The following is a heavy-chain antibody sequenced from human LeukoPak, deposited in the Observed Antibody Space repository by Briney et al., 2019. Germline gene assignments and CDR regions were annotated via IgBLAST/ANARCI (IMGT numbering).Heavy chain of an antibody. V-gene: IGHV3-9*03. D-gene: IGHD4/OR15-4a*01. Sequence: GRSLRLSCAASGFTFDDYAMHWVRQAPGKGLEWVSGISWNSGSIGYVDSVKGRSTISRDNAKNPLYLQMNSLRAEDMALYYCAKVGTYDAGAYDIWGQGTMVTVPS. CDR2: ISWNSGSI. CDR1: GFTFDDYA. CDR3: AKVGTYDAGAYDI. J-gene: IGHJ3*02.